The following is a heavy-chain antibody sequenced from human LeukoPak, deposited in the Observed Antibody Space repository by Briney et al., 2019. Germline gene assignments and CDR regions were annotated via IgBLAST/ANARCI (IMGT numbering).Heavy chain of an antibody. CDR1: GFTFSSYS. Sequence: EGSLRLSCAASGFTFSSYSMNWVRQAPGKGLEWVSSISSSSSYIYYADSVKGRFTISRDNAKNSLYLQMNSLRAEDTAVYYCARGGIQSGCDPWGQGTLVTVSS. CDR3: ARGGIQSGCDP. V-gene: IGHV3-21*01. J-gene: IGHJ5*02. CDR2: ISSSSSYI. D-gene: IGHD5-18*01.